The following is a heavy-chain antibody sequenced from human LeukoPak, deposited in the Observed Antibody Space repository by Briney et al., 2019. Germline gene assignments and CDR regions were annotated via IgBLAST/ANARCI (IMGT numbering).Heavy chain of an antibody. CDR3: ARGSFGTHWYFDL. Sequence: PGGSLRLSCAASGFTFSSYGMNWVRQAPGKGLEWVSYIADDSTATYYPESVKGRFTISRDNSKNTLSLLMNSLRAEDTAVYYCARGSFGTHWYFDLWGRGTLVTVSS. D-gene: IGHD3-10*01. J-gene: IGHJ2*01. CDR2: IADDSTAT. CDR1: GFTFSSYG. V-gene: IGHV3-23*01.